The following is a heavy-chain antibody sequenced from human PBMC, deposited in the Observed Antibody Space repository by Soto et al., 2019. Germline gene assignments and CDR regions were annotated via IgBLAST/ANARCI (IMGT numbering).Heavy chain of an antibody. Sequence: EVQLVESGGGLVKPGGSLRLSCAASGFTFSSYSMNWVRQAPGKGLEWVSSISSSSSYIYYADSVKGRFTISRDNAKNSLYLQMNSLRAEDTAVYYCARPTGGSDGCMDVWGQGTTVTVSS. D-gene: IGHD3-10*01. V-gene: IGHV3-21*01. CDR3: ARPTGGSDGCMDV. J-gene: IGHJ6*02. CDR2: ISSSSSYI. CDR1: GFTFSSYS.